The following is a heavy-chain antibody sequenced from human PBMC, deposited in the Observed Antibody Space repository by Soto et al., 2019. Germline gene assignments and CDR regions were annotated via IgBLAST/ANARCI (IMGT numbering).Heavy chain of an antibody. V-gene: IGHV3-23*01. CDR3: AKHRAYYYGSGSYYDAYDI. Sequence: PVGSLRLSCAASEFTFSSYAMSWVRQAPGKGLEWVSTFSGAGGRTYYADSVKGRFTISRDNSKNTLYLQVNSLRAEDTAVYYCAKHRAYYYGSGSYYDAYDIWGQGTMVTVSS. CDR2: FSGAGGRT. J-gene: IGHJ3*02. CDR1: EFTFSSYA. D-gene: IGHD3-10*01.